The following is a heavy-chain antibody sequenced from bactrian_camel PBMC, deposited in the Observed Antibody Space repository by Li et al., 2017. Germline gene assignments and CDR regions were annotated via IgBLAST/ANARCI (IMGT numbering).Heavy chain of an antibody. CDR1: GRTDSTNC. D-gene: IGHD1*01. Sequence: HVQLVESGGGSVQAGGSLRLSCAASGRTDSTNCMAWFRQAPEKEREAVAHIGSDGTPVYADSVKGRFAISKDNAKQTLYLQMNSLHTKDTATYYCAIAEQGATTMRRGPGTQVTVS. V-gene: IGHV3S57*01. J-gene: IGHJ4*01. CDR2: IGSDGTP.